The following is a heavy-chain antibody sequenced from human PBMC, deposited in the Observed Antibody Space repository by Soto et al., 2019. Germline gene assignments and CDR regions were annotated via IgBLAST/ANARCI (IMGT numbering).Heavy chain of an antibody. D-gene: IGHD3-22*01. CDR2: IYTSGST. V-gene: IGHV4-4*07. Sequence: SETLSLTCTVSGGSISRDYWSWIRQPAGKGLEWFGRIYTSGSTNYNPSLKSRVTMSVDTSKNQFSLKLSSVTAADTAVYYCAREGLYYYDSSGYFGFWYYFDYWGQGTLVTVSS. J-gene: IGHJ4*02. CDR1: GGSISRDY. CDR3: AREGLYYYDSSGYFGFWYYFDY.